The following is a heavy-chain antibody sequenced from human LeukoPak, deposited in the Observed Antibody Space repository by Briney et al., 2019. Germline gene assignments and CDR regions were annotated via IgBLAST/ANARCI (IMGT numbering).Heavy chain of an antibody. V-gene: IGHV3-74*01. Sequence: GGSLRLSCAASGFTFSSYWMHWVRQAPGKGLVWVSRINTDGSSTYYADSVKGRFTISRDNSKNTLYLQMNSLRAEDTAVYYCARDWGYGSGTIDYWGQGTLVTVSS. CDR1: GFTFSSYW. CDR3: ARDWGYGSGTIDY. D-gene: IGHD3-10*01. CDR2: INTDGSST. J-gene: IGHJ4*02.